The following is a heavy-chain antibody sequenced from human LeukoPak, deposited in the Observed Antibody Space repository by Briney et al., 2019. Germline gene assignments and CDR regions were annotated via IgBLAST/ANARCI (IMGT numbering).Heavy chain of an antibody. J-gene: IGHJ4*02. V-gene: IGHV3-74*01. CDR1: GFTFSTYW. CDR2: INPDGSST. Sequence: GGSLRLSCAASGFTFSTYWTHWVRQAPGKGLVWVSRINPDGSSTSYADSVKGRFTISRDNAKNTLYLQMNSLRAEDTGVFYCARGRYCTSASCYLDYWARGTRVTVPS. CDR3: ARGRYCTSASCYLDY. D-gene: IGHD2-2*01.